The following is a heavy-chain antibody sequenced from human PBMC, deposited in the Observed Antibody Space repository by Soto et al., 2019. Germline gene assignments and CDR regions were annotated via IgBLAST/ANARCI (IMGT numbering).Heavy chain of an antibody. CDR3: SVVESHARSGYPFDT. J-gene: IGHJ1*01. V-gene: IGHV3-23*01. CDR1: GFAFRNLS. CDR2: ISGSGRSP. Sequence: AGSLRRSSDTLGFAFRNLSVIRLRQTPGRVLAWVSAISGSGRSPYYPDPVKGRFTISRDNSKNTLYRQMNRLRAEDTAGWYRSVVESHARSGYPFDTWSQGT. D-gene: IGHD3-3*01.